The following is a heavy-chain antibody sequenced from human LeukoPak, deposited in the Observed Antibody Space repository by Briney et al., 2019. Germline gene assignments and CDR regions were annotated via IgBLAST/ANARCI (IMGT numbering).Heavy chain of an antibody. Sequence: GGSLRLSCAGSGFTFSNYWMSWVRQAPGKGLEWVANIKEDGSETYYVDSVKGRLTISRGNAKNSLYLQMNSLRAEDTAVYYCARWAGNYYGSSGYPRPFEYWGQGTLVTVSS. CDR3: ARWAGNYYGSSGYPRPFEY. CDR1: GFTFSNYW. V-gene: IGHV3-7*03. CDR2: IKEDGSET. J-gene: IGHJ4*02. D-gene: IGHD3-22*01.